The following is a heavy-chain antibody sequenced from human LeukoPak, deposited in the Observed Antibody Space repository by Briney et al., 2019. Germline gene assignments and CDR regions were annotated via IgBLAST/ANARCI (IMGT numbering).Heavy chain of an antibody. CDR1: GGSISSYY. Sequence: PSETLSLTCTVSGGSISSYYWCWIRQPPGKGLEWIGYIYYSGSTNYNPSLKSRVTISVDTSKNQFSLKLSSVTAADTAVYYCARDQGSSRGNWFDPWGQGTLVTVSS. V-gene: IGHV4-59*01. CDR3: ARDQGSSRGNWFDP. J-gene: IGHJ5*02. CDR2: IYYSGST. D-gene: IGHD6-13*01.